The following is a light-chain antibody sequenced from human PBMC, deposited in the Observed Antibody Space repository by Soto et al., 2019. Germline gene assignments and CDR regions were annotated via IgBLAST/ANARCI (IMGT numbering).Light chain of an antibody. V-gene: IGKV3-20*01. J-gene: IGKJ2*01. CDR3: HQYATSPYT. Sequence: EIVLTQSPGTLSLSPGERATLSCRATQSVSSGYLAWYQHKPGQAPRLLIYGASRRATGIPDRFSGSGSGTDFTLTISRLEPEDFAVYFCHQYATSPYTFGQGPRGIS. CDR1: QSVSSGY. CDR2: GAS.